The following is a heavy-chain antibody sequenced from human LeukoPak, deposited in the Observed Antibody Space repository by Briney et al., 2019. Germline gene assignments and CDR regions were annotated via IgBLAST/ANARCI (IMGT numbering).Heavy chain of an antibody. J-gene: IGHJ5*02. D-gene: IGHD2-8*01. CDR3: AREGKYYCTNGVCYPRGYFAT. V-gene: IGHV1-18*01. Sequence: ASVKVSCKASGYTFTSYGISWVRQAPGQGLEWMGWISAYNGNTNYAQKLQGRVTMTTDTSTSTAYMELRSLRSEDTAVYYCAREGKYYCTNGVCYPRGYFATWAQGTLVTASS. CDR1: GYTFTSYG. CDR2: ISAYNGNT.